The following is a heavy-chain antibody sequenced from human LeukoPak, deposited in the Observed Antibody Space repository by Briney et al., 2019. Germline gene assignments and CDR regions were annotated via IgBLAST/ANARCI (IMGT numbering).Heavy chain of an antibody. CDR2: IYPRDSDT. D-gene: IGHD5-12*01. CDR3: ARRQYSGYDFDF. J-gene: IGHJ4*02. CDR1: GYIVTNYW. Sequence: VESLKISCKASGYIVTNYWIGWMRQIPGNRLEWMGIIYPRDSDTRYSPSFQGQVTVSADKSISTAYLQWNTLEASDTAMYYCARRQYSGYDFDFWGQGTLVTVSS. V-gene: IGHV5-51*01.